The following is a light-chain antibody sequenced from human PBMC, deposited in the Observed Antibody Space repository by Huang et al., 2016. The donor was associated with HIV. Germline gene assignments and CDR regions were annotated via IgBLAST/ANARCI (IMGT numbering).Light chain of an antibody. Sequence: DIQMTQSPSTLSASGGDRVTITCQASQDISNYLNWYQQKPVKPPKLLLYYASNLETGVPSRFSGSGSGTDFTFTISSLQPDDIATYYCQQYDNLPPLTFGGGTKVEIK. V-gene: IGKV1-33*01. CDR3: QQYDNLPPLT. CDR2: YAS. CDR1: QDISNY. J-gene: IGKJ4*01.